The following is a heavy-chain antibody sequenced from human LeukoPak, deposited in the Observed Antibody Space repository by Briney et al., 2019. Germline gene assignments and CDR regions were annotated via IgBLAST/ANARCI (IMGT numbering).Heavy chain of an antibody. CDR2: IWYDGSNK. V-gene: IGHV3-33*06. J-gene: IGHJ3*01. CDR3: AKATCSGASCFSNSRDAFDV. D-gene: IGHD2-15*01. Sequence: PGGSLRLSCAASGIIFSDFGMHWVRQAPGKGLEWMAIIWYDGSNKYYADSLKGRFTISRDNSKNTMYLQMNSLRAEDSAVYYCAKATCSGASCFSNSRDAFDVWGQGTMVTVSS. CDR1: GIIFSDFG.